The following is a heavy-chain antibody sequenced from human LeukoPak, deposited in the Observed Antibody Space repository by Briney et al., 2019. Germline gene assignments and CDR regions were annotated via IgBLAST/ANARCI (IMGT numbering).Heavy chain of an antibody. CDR1: GYTFTGYY. J-gene: IGHJ4*02. D-gene: IGHD6-13*01. CDR2: ISPDSGDA. Sequence: ASVKVSCKASGYTFTGYYMHWVRQAPGQGLEWMGWISPDSGDANHAQKFQGRVTMTRDTSISTAYMEQSRLRSDDTAVYYCARDVAAAGTGGYWGQGTLVTVSS. CDR3: ARDVAAAGTGGY. V-gene: IGHV1-2*02.